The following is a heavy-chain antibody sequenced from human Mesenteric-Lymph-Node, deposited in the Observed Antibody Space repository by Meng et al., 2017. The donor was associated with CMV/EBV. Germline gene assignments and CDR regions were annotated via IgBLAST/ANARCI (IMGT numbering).Heavy chain of an antibody. CDR3: AKSLTISGALRQYYYFDH. CDR2: IYSDHSGGTT. Sequence: GECLKISCAASGFTVSSNYISWVRQAPGKGLEWISIIYSDHSGGTTYYADSVEGRFTISRDDSKNRVDLQMNGLRREDTAVYYCAKSLTISGALRQYYYFDHWGHGALVTVSS. CDR1: GFTVSSNY. D-gene: IGHD3-3*01. J-gene: IGHJ4*01. V-gene: IGHV3-66*02.